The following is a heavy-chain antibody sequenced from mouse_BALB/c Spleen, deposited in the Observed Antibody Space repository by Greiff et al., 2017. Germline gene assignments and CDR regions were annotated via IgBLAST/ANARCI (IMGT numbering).Heavy chain of an antibody. CDR1: GFSLTSYG. J-gene: IGHJ4*01. CDR2: IWAGGST. CDR3: ARFYDGYYGYYGMGY. V-gene: IGHV2-9*02. D-gene: IGHD2-3*01. Sequence: QVQLKQSGPGLVAPSQSLSITCTVSGFSLTSYGVHWVRQPPGKGLEWLGVIWAGGSTNYNSALMSRLSISKDNSKSQVFLKMNSQQTDDTAMYYCARFYDGYYGYYGMGYWGQGTSVTVSS.